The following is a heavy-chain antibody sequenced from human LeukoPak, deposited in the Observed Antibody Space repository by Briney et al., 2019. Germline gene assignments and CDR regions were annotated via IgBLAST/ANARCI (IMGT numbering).Heavy chain of an antibody. D-gene: IGHD5-18*01. CDR1: GGTFSSYA. V-gene: IGHV1-69*13. J-gene: IGHJ4*02. Sequence: ASVKVSCKASGGTFSSYAISWVRQAPGQGLEWMGGIIPIFGTANYAQKFQGRVTITADESTSTAYMELSSLRSEDTAVYYCANLMDTAMAAFDYWGQGTLVTVSS. CDR3: ANLMDTAMAAFDY. CDR2: IIPIFGTA.